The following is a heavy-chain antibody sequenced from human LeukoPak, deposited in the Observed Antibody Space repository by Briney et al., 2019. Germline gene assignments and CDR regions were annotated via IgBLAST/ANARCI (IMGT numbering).Heavy chain of an antibody. Sequence: GGSLRLSCAASGFTFSNAWMSWVRQAPGKGLEWVGRIKSKTDGGTTDYAAPVKGRFTISRDDSKNTLYLQMNSLKTEDTAVYYCTTVIWDIVVVPAARGDYWGQGTLITVSS. CDR1: GFTFSNAW. V-gene: IGHV3-15*01. D-gene: IGHD2-2*01. CDR3: TTVIWDIVVVPAARGDY. CDR2: IKSKTDGGTT. J-gene: IGHJ4*02.